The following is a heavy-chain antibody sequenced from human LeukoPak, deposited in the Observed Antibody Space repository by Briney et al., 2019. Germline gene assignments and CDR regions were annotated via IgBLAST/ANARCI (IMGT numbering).Heavy chain of an antibody. J-gene: IGHJ2*01. CDR1: GGSFSGYY. Sequence: PSETLSLTCAVSGGSFSGYYWSWIRQSPGKGLEWIAEIHYKGATSHKPSLESRVTISGDTSKNQISLKVTSVTAAGTAVYYCARGILGSFYFDVWGRGTLVTVSS. V-gene: IGHV4-34*01. CDR2: IHYKGAT. CDR3: ARGILGSFYFDV. D-gene: IGHD3-3*01.